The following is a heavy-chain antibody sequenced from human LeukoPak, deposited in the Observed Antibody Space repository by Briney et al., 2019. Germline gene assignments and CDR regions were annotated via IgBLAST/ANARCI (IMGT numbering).Heavy chain of an antibody. CDR3: ARDRGRFWSGYSPSYCFDY. J-gene: IGHJ4*02. Sequence: GGSLRLSCAASGFTFSSYEMNWVRQAPGKGLEWVAVISYDGSNKYYADSVKGRFTISRDNSKNTLYLQMNSLRAEDTAVYYCARDRGRFWSGYSPSYCFDYWGQGTLVTVSS. CDR2: ISYDGSNK. CDR1: GFTFSSYE. V-gene: IGHV3-30*04. D-gene: IGHD3-3*01.